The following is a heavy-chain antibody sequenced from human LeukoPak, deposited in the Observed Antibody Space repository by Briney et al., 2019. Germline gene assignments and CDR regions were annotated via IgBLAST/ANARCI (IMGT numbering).Heavy chain of an antibody. V-gene: IGHV3-48*04. J-gene: IGHJ4*02. CDR2: ISSSGSTI. D-gene: IGHD3-22*01. CDR3: ARDYYYDSSGYFGY. CDR1: GFTFSRNG. Sequence: GGTLRLSCAASGFTFSRNGMTWVRQAPGKGLEWVSYISSSGSTIYYADSVKGRFTISRDNAKNSLYLQMNSLRAEDTAVYYCARDYYYDSSGYFGYWGQGTLVTVSS.